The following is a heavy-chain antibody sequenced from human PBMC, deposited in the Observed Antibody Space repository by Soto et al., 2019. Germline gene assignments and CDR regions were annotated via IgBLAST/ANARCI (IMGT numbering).Heavy chain of an antibody. Sequence: QVQLVQSGTEVKMPGASVRLSCKASGYTFTRNAIHWVRQAPGQRLEWMGWINAANGHASYSQKLQGRVTITRDTSATTGYMELSSLTSEDTAVYYCTTRPWGGYSFEDWGQGTLVTVSS. J-gene: IGHJ4*02. CDR3: TTRPWGGYSFED. CDR2: INAANGHA. CDR1: GYTFTRNA. D-gene: IGHD5-18*01. V-gene: IGHV1-3*01.